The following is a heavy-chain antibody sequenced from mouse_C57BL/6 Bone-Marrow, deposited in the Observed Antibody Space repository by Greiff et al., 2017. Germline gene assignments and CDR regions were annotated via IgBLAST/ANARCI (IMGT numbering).Heavy chain of an antibody. CDR2: ISSGSSTI. J-gene: IGHJ4*01. Sequence: EVKLMESGGGLVKPGGSLKLSCAASGFTFSDYGMHWVRQAPEKGLEWVAYISSGSSTIYYADTVKGRFTISRANAKNTLFLQMTSLRSEDTAMYYCARQGLRAMDYWGQGTSVTVSS. D-gene: IGHD3-3*01. V-gene: IGHV5-17*01. CDR3: ARQGLRAMDY. CDR1: GFTFSDYG.